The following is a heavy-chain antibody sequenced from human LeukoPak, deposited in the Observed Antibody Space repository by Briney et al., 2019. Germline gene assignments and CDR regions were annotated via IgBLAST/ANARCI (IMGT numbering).Heavy chain of an antibody. CDR3: ARLYARRGAGGFNFDY. CDR2: ISSSSSYI. V-gene: IGHV3-21*01. Sequence: GGSRRLSCAASGFTFSSYSMNWVRQAPGKGLEWVSSISSSSSYIYYADSVKGRFTISRDNAKNSLYLQMNSLRAEDTAVYYCARLYARRGAGGFNFDYWGQGTLVTVSS. CDR1: GFTFSSYS. J-gene: IGHJ4*02. D-gene: IGHD1-26*01.